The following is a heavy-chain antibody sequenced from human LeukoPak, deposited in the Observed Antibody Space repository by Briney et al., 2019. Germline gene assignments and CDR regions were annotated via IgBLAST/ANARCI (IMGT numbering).Heavy chain of an antibody. CDR1: GFTFGDYA. J-gene: IGHJ4*02. CDR3: TRGGSGSYYYY. Sequence: GGSLRLSCTASGFTFGDYAMSWFRQAPGKGLEWVGFIRSKTYGGATECAASVKGRFTISRDDSKSIAYLQMNSLKTEDTAVYYCTRGGSGSYYYYWGQGTLVTVSS. D-gene: IGHD1-26*01. V-gene: IGHV3-49*03. CDR2: IRSKTYGGAT.